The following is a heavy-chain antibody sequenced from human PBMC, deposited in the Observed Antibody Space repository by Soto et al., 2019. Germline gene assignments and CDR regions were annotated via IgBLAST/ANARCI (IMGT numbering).Heavy chain of an antibody. D-gene: IGHD3-9*01. Sequence: QVQLVEAGGGVVQPGRSLRLSCAASGFTFSSYGMHWVRQAPGKGLEWVAVISYDGSNKYYADSVKGRFTISRDNYKNTLYLQMNSLRAEDTAVYYCAKEGHHYEILTGYRSYYGMDVWGQGTTVTVSS. CDR1: GFTFSSYG. J-gene: IGHJ6*02. V-gene: IGHV3-30*18. CDR2: ISYDGSNK. CDR3: AKEGHHYEILTGYRSYYGMDV.